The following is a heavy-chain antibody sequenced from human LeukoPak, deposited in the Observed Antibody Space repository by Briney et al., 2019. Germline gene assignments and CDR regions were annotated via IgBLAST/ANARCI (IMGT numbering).Heavy chain of an antibody. Sequence: SETLSLTCAVYGGSFSGYYWSWIRQPPGKGLEWIGEINHSGSTNYNPSLKSRVTISVDTSKNQFSLKLSSVTAADMAVYYCARGQGERWLQLRWFDPWGQGTLVTVSS. CDR2: INHSGST. D-gene: IGHD5-24*01. J-gene: IGHJ5*02. CDR3: ARGQGERWLQLRWFDP. CDR1: GGSFSGYY. V-gene: IGHV4-34*01.